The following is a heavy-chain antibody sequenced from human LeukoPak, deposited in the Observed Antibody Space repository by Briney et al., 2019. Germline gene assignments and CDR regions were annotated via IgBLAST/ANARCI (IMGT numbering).Heavy chain of an antibody. Sequence: GGSLRLSCAASGFTFSSYEMNWVRQAPGKGLEWVSYISSSSSTIYYADSVKGRFTISRDNAKNSLYLQMNSLRAEDTAVYYCARVRQYQLLSSVWGKGTTVTVSS. CDR3: ARVRQYQLLSSV. D-gene: IGHD2-2*01. J-gene: IGHJ6*04. V-gene: IGHV3-48*01. CDR1: GFTFSSYE. CDR2: ISSSSSTI.